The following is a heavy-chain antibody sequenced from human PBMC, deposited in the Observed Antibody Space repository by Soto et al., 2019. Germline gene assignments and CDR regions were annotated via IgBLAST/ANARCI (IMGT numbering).Heavy chain of an antibody. J-gene: IGHJ6*02. CDR3: ASSPTGCSGGSCYFHYYYGMDV. V-gene: IGHV1-3*01. CDR2: INAGNGNT. Sequence: ASVKVSCKASGGTFSSYAMHWVRQAPGQRLEWMGWINAGNGNTKYSQKFQGRVTITRDTSASTAYMELSSLRSEDTAVYYCASSPTGCSGGSCYFHYYYGMDVWGQGTTVTVSS. D-gene: IGHD2-15*01. CDR1: GGTFSSYA.